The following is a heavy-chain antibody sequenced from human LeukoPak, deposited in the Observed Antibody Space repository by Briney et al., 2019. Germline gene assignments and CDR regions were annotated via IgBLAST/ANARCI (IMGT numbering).Heavy chain of an antibody. CDR1: GGTISSHY. CDR2: INYSGRT. D-gene: IGHD6-6*01. V-gene: IGHV4-59*11. J-gene: IGHJ4*02. Sequence: SENLSRNCTVSGGTISSHYWSWIRQPPGKGLKWIGYINYSGRTNYNPSLKSRVTISVNTSKNQFSLKRSSVTAADTAVYDWARVLSSSSGFDYWGQGTLVTVSS. CDR3: ARVLSSSSGFDY.